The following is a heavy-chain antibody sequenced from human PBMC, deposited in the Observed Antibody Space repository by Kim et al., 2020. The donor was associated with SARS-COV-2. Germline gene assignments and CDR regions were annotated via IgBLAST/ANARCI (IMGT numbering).Heavy chain of an antibody. V-gene: IGHV4-39*01. CDR3: ARRSIVAWPNYFDY. CDR2: IYYSGST. CDR1: GGSISSSSYY. D-gene: IGHD5-12*01. J-gene: IGHJ4*02. Sequence: SETLSLTCTVSGGSISSSSYYWGWIRQPPGKGLEWIGSIYYSGSTYYNPSLKSRVTISVDTSKNQFSLKLSSVTAADTAVYYCARRSIVAWPNYFDYWGQGTLVTVSS.